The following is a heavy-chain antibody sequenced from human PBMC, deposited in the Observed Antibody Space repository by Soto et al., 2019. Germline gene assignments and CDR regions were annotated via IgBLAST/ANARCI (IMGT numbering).Heavy chain of an antibody. J-gene: IGHJ6*02. CDR1: GYTFTSYD. V-gene: IGHV1-8*01. D-gene: IGHD4-17*01. Sequence: ASVKVSCKGSGYTFTSYDINWVRQATGQGLEWMGWMNPNSGNTGYAQKFQGRVTMTRNTSTSTAYMELSSLRSEDTAVYYCATEYGSYYYYGMDVWGQGTTVTVSS. CDR2: MNPNSGNT. CDR3: ATEYGSYYYYGMDV.